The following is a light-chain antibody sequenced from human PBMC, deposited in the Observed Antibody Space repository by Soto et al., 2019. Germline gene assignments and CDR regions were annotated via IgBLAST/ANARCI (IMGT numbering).Light chain of an antibody. Sequence: EIVLTQSPGTLSLSPGERATLSCRASESVSDNYLSWYQQRSGQAPRLVIYGASSTTSAVPDRCSGSGAGANFTPTNSTLEPDDLAVYYCQQYGSSPYTFGGGTKMEIK. CDR1: ESVSDNY. CDR3: QQYGSSPYT. V-gene: IGKV3-20*01. J-gene: IGKJ4*01. CDR2: GAS.